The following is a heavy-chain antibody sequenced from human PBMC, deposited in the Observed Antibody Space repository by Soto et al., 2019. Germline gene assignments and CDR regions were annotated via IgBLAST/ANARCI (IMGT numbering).Heavy chain of an antibody. CDR1: GYTFTSYD. CDR3: ARERTGTTSMDV. J-gene: IGHJ6*02. D-gene: IGHD1-1*01. Sequence: QVQLVQSGAEVKKPGASVKVSCKASGYTFTSYDINWGRQATGQGLEWMGWMNPNSGNTGYAKKFPGRVTMTRNTSISTAYMELSSLGSEDTAVYYCARERTGTTSMDVWGQGTTVTVSS. V-gene: IGHV1-8*01. CDR2: MNPNSGNT.